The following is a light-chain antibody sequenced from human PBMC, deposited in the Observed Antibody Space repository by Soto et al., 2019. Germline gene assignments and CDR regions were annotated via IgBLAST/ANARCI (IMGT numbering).Light chain of an antibody. Sequence: DIQITQSPSSLSSSVLDRFTITCRASQSISNYLNWYQQKPGKAPKLLIYAASSLQSGVPSRFSGSGSGTHFTLTISSLQPEDFATYYCQQANTFPLTFGQGTRLEIK. CDR1: QSISNY. V-gene: IGKV1-39*01. J-gene: IGKJ5*01. CDR2: AAS. CDR3: QQANTFPLT.